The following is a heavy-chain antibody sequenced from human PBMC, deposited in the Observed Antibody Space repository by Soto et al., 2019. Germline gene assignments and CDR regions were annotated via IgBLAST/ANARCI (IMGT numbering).Heavy chain of an antibody. J-gene: IGHJ6*02. CDR3: ARDGSTSWYSYDYHGMAV. CDR1: GFTFRTYW. Sequence: EVQLVESGGGLVQPGGSLRLSCAASGFTFRTYWLSWVRQVPGKGLEWVANINQDGSEKNYVDSVKGVFTISRDNAKNSLYLQMSSLRAEDTALYYCARDGSTSWYSYDYHGMAVWGQGTTVNVSS. D-gene: IGHD5-18*01. V-gene: IGHV3-7*05. CDR2: INQDGSEK.